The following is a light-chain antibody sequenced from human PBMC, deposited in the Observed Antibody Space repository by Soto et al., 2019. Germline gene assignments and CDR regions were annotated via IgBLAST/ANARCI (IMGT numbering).Light chain of an antibody. Sequence: EIVMTQSPATLSVSPGERATLSCRASQSVSSNLAWYQQNPGQAPRLLIYGASTRATGIPARFSGSGSGTEFTLTISSLQSEDFAVYYCQQHSKWPRTFGQGTK. V-gene: IGKV3-15*01. CDR2: GAS. J-gene: IGKJ1*01. CDR1: QSVSSN. CDR3: QQHSKWPRT.